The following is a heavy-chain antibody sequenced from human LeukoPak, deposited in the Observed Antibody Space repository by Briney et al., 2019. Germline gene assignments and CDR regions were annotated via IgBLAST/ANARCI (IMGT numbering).Heavy chain of an antibody. Sequence: SETLSLTCTVSGGSISSYYWTWIRQPPGKGLEWIGYIYYSGITKYNPSLKSRVTISVDTSKNQFSLKLSSVTAADTAVYYCVRGIVVVAQLGYYFYYMDVWGKGTTVTISS. J-gene: IGHJ6*03. D-gene: IGHD2-15*01. CDR2: IYYSGIT. CDR1: GGSISSYY. V-gene: IGHV4-59*08. CDR3: VRGIVVVAQLGYYFYYMDV.